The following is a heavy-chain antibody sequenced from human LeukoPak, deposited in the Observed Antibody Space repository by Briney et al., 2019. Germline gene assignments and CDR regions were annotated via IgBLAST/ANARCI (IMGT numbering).Heavy chain of an antibody. CDR1: GGSISSSSYY. CDR2: IYYSGST. V-gene: IGHV4-39*07. J-gene: IGHJ4*02. Sequence: PSETLSLTCTVSGGSISSSSYYWGWIRQPPGKGLEWIGSIYYSGSTYYNPSLKSRVTISVDTSKNQFSLKLSSVTAADTAVYYCASIMITFGGVIQKGDYWGQGTLVTVSS. D-gene: IGHD3-16*02. CDR3: ASIMITFGGVIQKGDY.